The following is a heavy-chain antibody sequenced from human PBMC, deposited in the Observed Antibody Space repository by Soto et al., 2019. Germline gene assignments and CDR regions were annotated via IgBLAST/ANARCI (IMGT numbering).Heavy chain of an antibody. CDR3: ARDEDGYNYGAFDL. CDR2: INACNGNT. CDR1: GYTFTSYA. V-gene: IGHV1-3*01. J-gene: IGHJ3*01. Sequence: KVSLHASGYTFTSYARHLVRQAPGQRLECMGWINACNGNTKYSQKFQGRVTITRDTSASTAYMELRSLRSEDTAVYYCARDEDGYNYGAFDLWAQGTMVTVSS. D-gene: IGHD5-12*01.